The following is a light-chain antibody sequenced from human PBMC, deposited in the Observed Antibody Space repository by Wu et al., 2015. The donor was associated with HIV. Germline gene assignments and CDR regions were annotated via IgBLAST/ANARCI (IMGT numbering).Light chain of an antibody. CDR3: QQYGTSPWT. J-gene: IGKJ1*01. Sequence: EILLTQSPGTLSLSPGERATLSCRASQSISSSYLAWYQQKPGQAPRLLIYDASNRATGIPARFSGSGSGTDFTLTISRLEPEDFAVYYCQQYGTSPWTFGQGTKVEIK. CDR2: DAS. V-gene: IGKV3-20*01. CDR1: QSISSSY.